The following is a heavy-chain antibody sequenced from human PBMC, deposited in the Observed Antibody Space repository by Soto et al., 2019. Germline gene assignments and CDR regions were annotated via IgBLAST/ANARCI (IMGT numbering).Heavy chain of an antibody. CDR1: GFTFSSYG. CDR2: ISYDGSNK. J-gene: IGHJ6*02. CDR3: AKDTVLRGVIMGGMDV. Sequence: GGSLRLSCAASGFTFSSYGMHWVRQAPGKGLEWVAVISYDGSNKYYADSVKGRFTISRDNSKNTLYLQMNSLRAEDTAVYYCAKDTVLRGVIMGGMDVWGQGTKVTVSS. D-gene: IGHD3-10*01. V-gene: IGHV3-30*18.